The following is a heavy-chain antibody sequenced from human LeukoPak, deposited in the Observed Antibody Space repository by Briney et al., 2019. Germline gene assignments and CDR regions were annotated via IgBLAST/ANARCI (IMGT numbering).Heavy chain of an antibody. J-gene: IGHJ4*02. D-gene: IGHD6-19*01. Sequence: ASVKVSCKASPDTFTRYGITWVRQAPGQGLEWMGWIRAYNGNTNYAQKFQGRVTMTAERSTNTAYMELRGLTFDDTAVFYCATTTATSGSSLYWGQGTLVNVAS. CDR1: PDTFTRYG. CDR2: IRAYNGNT. V-gene: IGHV1-18*01. CDR3: ATTTATSGSSLY.